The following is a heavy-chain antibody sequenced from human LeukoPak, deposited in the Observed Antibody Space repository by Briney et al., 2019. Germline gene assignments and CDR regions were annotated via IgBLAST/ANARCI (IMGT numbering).Heavy chain of an antibody. CDR3: AHASQYYYDSSGKTDPFDY. CDR2: IIPIFGTA. Sequence: SVKVSCKASGGTFSSYAVSWVRQAPGQGLEWMGGIIPIFGTANYAQKFQGRVTITADESTSTAYMELSSLRSEDTAVYYCAHASQYYYDSSGKTDPFDYWGQGTLVTVSS. J-gene: IGHJ4*02. D-gene: IGHD3-22*01. CDR1: GGTFSSYA. V-gene: IGHV1-69*13.